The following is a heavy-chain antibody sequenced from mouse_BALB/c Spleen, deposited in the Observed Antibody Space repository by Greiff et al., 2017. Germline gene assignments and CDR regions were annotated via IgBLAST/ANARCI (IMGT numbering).Heavy chain of an antibody. CDR3: APDWFAY. CDR1: GFSLTSYG. CDR2: IWSGGST. V-gene: IGHV2-4-1*01. J-gene: IGHJ3*01. Sequence: VKLEESGPGLVQPSQSLSITCTVSGFSLTSYGVHWVRQSPGKGLEWLGVIWSGGSTDYNAAFISRLSISKDNSKSQVFFKMNSLQADDTAIYYCAPDWFAYWGQGTLVTVSA.